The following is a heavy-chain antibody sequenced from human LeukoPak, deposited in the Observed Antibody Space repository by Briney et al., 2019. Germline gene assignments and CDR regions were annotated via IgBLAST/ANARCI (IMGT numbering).Heavy chain of an antibody. Sequence: KPGGSLRLSCAASGFTFSHAWLSWVRQAPGKGLEWVGRVKSKADGGTTDYGTPVKGRFTISRDDSKNTLYLQMNSLEIEDTAVYYCTTTDSLAAQDAFDIWGQGTMVSVSS. D-gene: IGHD6-6*01. CDR2: VKSKADGGTT. CDR3: TTTDSLAAQDAFDI. V-gene: IGHV3-15*01. J-gene: IGHJ3*02. CDR1: GFTFSHAW.